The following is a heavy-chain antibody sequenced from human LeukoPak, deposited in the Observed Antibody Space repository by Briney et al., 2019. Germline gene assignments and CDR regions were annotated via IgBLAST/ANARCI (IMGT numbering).Heavy chain of an antibody. Sequence: PGGSLRLSCAASGFTFSSYSMNWVCQAPGKGLEWVSYISSSSSTIYYADSVKGRFTISRDNAKNSLYLQMNSLRAEDTAVYYCARIRYGDYFDYWGQGTLVTVSS. V-gene: IGHV3-48*01. CDR3: ARIRYGDYFDY. CDR2: ISSSSSTI. J-gene: IGHJ4*02. CDR1: GFTFSSYS. D-gene: IGHD4-17*01.